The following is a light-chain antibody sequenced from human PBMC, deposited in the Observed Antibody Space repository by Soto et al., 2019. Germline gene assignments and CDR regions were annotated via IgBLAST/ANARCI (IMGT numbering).Light chain of an antibody. CDR2: DAS. Sequence: EIVLTQSPATLSLSPGESATLSCRASQSVSSYLAWYQQKPGQAPRLLIYDASNRATGIPARFSGSGSGTDFTLTISSLEPEDVAVYYCQQRSNWPPWTFGQVTKVEIK. J-gene: IGKJ1*01. CDR1: QSVSSY. V-gene: IGKV3-11*01. CDR3: QQRSNWPPWT.